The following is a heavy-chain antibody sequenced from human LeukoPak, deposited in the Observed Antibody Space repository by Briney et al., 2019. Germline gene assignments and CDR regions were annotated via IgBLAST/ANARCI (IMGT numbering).Heavy chain of an antibody. D-gene: IGHD1-1*01. J-gene: IGHJ4*02. V-gene: IGHV3-23*01. Sequence: GGSLRLSCAASGFTFSSYSMNWVRQAPGKGLEWVSAISGSGGSTYYADSVKGRFTISRDNSKNTLYLQMNSLRAEDTAVYYCAKDHDLRWAYYFDYWGQGTLVTVSS. CDR1: GFTFSSYS. CDR2: ISGSGGST. CDR3: AKDHDLRWAYYFDY.